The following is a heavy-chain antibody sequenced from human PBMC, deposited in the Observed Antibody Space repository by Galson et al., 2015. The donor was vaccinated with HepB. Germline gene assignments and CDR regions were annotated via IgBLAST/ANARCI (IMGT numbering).Heavy chain of an antibody. J-gene: IGHJ3*02. D-gene: IGHD1-26*01. CDR1: GGSISSNNF. CDR3: ARGSEDAWELQAM. V-gene: IGHV4-4*02. Sequence: QVQLQESGPGLVMPSETLSLTCAVSGGSISSNNFWSWVRQPPGKGLEWLGEIRQSGWTDYNTSLRSRISMSVDKSQNQFSLRLSSVAAADTAIYYCARGSEDAWELQAMWGQGTMVTVSS. CDR2: IRQSGWT.